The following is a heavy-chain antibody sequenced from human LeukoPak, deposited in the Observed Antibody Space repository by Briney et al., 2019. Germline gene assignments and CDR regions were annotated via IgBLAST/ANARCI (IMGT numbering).Heavy chain of an antibody. V-gene: IGHV3-23*01. J-gene: IGHJ1*01. CDR1: GFTFNNYA. CDR2: IRGSGDGK. CDR3: GKDPNGNYVGAFSFQR. Sequence: GGSLRLSCAASGFTFNNYAMVWVRQGPGKGLEWVSAIRGSGDGKYYADSVKGRFTISRDNSKNMLYLQMNSLRHDDTAVYYCGKDPNGNYVGAFSFQRWGQGTLVTVSS. D-gene: IGHD4-17*01.